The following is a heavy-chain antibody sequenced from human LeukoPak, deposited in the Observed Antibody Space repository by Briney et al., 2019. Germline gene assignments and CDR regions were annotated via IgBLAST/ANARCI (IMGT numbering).Heavy chain of an antibody. D-gene: IGHD1-14*01. CDR2: IYTGDNT. CDR3: AARPEAPPGPLDY. J-gene: IGHJ4*02. Sequence: GGSLRLSCAASGFTVSYNCMSWVRQAPGKGLEWVSIIYTGDNTYYADSVKGRFTISRDNSDNTLFLQMNSLRADDTAVYFCAARPEAPPGPLDYWGQGTLVTVSS. CDR1: GFTVSYNC. V-gene: IGHV3-53*01.